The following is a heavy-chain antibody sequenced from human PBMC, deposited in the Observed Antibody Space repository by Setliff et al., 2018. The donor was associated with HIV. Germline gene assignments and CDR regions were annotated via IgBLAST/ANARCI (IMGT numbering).Heavy chain of an antibody. D-gene: IGHD2-8*01. Sequence: ASVKVSCKASGYSLSTYAISWVRQAPGQGLEWMGWIDSNNGNRNFAQKFRGRVTMTTDISTNTAYMEVRSLSFDDTAVYYCVRLATDRTNYYYYMDVWGKGTTVTVSS. CDR1: GYSLSTYA. CDR3: VRLATDRTNYYYYMDV. CDR2: IDSNNGNR. J-gene: IGHJ6*03. V-gene: IGHV1-18*01.